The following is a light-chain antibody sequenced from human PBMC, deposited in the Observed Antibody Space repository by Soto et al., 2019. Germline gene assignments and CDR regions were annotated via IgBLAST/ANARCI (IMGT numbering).Light chain of an antibody. CDR3: QHYVTSLTT. V-gene: IGKV1-5*01. J-gene: IGKJ1*01. CDR2: DAS. Sequence: DIQMTQSPSTLSASVGDRVTITCRASQSISSWLAWYQQKLGRAPRLLIYDASSLESGVPSRFSGSGYGTEFTLTISSLEPEDFAVYYCQHYVTSLTTFGQGTKVDIK. CDR1: QSISSW.